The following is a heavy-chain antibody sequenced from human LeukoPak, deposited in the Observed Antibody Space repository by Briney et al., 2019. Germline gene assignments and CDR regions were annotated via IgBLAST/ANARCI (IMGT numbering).Heavy chain of an antibody. CDR3: AKWEIRLDAFDI. D-gene: IGHD1-26*01. Sequence: GGSLRLSCAASGFTVNSNYMSWVRQAPGKGLEWVSLINSGGYTYYADSVKGRFTISRDNPKSTLYLQMNSLRAEDTAIYYCAKWEIRLDAFDIWGQGTMVTVSS. V-gene: IGHV3-66*01. CDR2: INSGGYT. CDR1: GFTVNSNY. J-gene: IGHJ3*02.